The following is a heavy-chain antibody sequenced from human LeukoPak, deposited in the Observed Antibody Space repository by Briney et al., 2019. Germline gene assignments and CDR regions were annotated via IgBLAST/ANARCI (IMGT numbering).Heavy chain of an antibody. D-gene: IGHD6-13*01. V-gene: IGHV3-23*01. CDR1: GFTFSSYA. CDR3: AKVGSSWYIYTYYFDY. J-gene: IGHJ4*02. Sequence: GGSLRLSCAASGFTFSSYAMSWVRQAPGKGLEWVSAISGSGGSTYYADSVKGRFTISRDNSKNTLYLQMNSLRAEDTAVYYCAKVGSSWYIYTYYFDYWGQGTLVTISS. CDR2: ISGSGGST.